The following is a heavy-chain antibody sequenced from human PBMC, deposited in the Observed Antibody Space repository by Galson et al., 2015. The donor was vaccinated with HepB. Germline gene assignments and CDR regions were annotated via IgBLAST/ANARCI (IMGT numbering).Heavy chain of an antibody. CDR3: TTVHYDSWSDYYTYSFDF. D-gene: IGHD3-3*01. V-gene: IGHV3-15*01. CDR1: GFTFRNAW. CDR2: IYSKPEGRPT. Sequence: ALRLSRAHSGFTFRNAWMIWVRPAPGRGLEWVGRIYSKPEGRPTDYAPPVKSRFTISGDDSKNPLYLKMNSLKTEDTAVYYCTTVHYDSWSDYYTYSFDFWGQGTLVTVSS. J-gene: IGHJ4*02.